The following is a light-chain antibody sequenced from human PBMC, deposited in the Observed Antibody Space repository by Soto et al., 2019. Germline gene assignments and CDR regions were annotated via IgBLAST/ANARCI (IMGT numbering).Light chain of an antibody. V-gene: IGKV1-5*03. J-gene: IGKJ2*01. Sequence: DIQMTQSPSTLSASVGDRVTITCRASQNINTCLAWYQQKPGKAPKLLIYQASSLESGVPSRFSGSGSGTKFTLAISSLQPDDFATYYCQQYENYPYTFGQGTNLENK. CDR1: QNINTC. CDR3: QQYENYPYT. CDR2: QAS.